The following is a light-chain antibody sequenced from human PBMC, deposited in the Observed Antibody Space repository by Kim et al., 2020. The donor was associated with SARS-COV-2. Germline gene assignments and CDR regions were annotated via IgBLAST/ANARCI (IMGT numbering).Light chain of an antibody. V-gene: IGLV3-21*04. CDR2: YDS. Sequence: PGKTARITCGGNNIGSKSVHWYQQKPGQAPVLVIYYDSDRPSGIPARFSGSNSGNTATLTISRVEAGDEADYYCQVWDSSSDHPVFGGGTQLTVL. CDR3: QVWDSSSDHPV. CDR1: NIGSKS. J-gene: IGLJ3*02.